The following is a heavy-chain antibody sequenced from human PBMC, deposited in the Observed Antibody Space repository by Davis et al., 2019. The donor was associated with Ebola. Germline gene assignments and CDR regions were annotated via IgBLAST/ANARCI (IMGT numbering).Heavy chain of an antibody. CDR3: AKGDSRFREYYFDY. D-gene: IGHD3-16*01. J-gene: IGHJ4*02. CDR2: MNPNSGNR. Sequence: ASVKVSCKASGYTFTSYDFHWVRQATGQGLEYMGWMNPNSGNRGYEQKFQGRVTMTRDTSISTAYMELSSLRSEDTAVYYCAKGDSRFREYYFDYWGQGTLVTVSS. V-gene: IGHV1-8*01. CDR1: GYTFTSYD.